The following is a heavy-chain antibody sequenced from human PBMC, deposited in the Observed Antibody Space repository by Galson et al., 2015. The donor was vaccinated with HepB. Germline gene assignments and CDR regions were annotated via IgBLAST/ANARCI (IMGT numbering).Heavy chain of an antibody. Sequence: TLSLTCTVSGGSISSYYWSWIRQSPGKGLEWIGYMFYSGSATYNPSLSGRLTISMDTSKSQFSLRLSSVTVADTAVYYCARHVTSAYDAFDMWGQGTMVTVSS. J-gene: IGHJ3*02. V-gene: IGHV4-59*08. CDR3: ARHVTSAYDAFDM. D-gene: IGHD2-2*01. CDR1: GGSISSYY. CDR2: MFYSGSA.